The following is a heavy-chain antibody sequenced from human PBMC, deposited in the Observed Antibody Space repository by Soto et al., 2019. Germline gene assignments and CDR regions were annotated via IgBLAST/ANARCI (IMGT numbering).Heavy chain of an antibody. V-gene: IGHV3-7*01. CDR1: GFTFSSAW. CDR3: ARVVYCSSTSCYENSYYMDV. CDR2: IKHDGSEK. D-gene: IGHD2-2*01. J-gene: IGHJ6*03. Sequence: EVQLVESGGGLVQPGGSLRLSCAASGFTFSSAWMSWLRQSPGKGLEWLANIKHDGSEKYYVDSVKRRFTISRDNAKNALYLQRNSRRAEDTAVYYCARVVYCSSTSCYENSYYMDVSGKGTTVTVSS.